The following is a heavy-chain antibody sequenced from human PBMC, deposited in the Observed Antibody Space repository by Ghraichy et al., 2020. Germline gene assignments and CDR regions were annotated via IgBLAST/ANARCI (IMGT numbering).Heavy chain of an antibody. J-gene: IGHJ3*02. V-gene: IGHV3-23*01. CDR1: GITFSSYA. D-gene: IGHD4-17*01. CDR3: AKDLNGYYLGAFDM. Sequence: GGSLRLSCAASGITFSSYAVTWVRLAPGKGLEWVSSITGSGGGTNYADSVKGRFTISRDNSRNMLFLQMKSLRADDTAVYHCAKDLNGYYLGAFDMWGPGPIVTVFS. CDR2: ITGSGGGT.